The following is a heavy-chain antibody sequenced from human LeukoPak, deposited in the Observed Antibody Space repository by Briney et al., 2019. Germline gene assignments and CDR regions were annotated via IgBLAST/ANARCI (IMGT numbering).Heavy chain of an antibody. CDR1: GGSISNYY. CDR3: ARGGDYEGYYYYYMDV. D-gene: IGHD4-17*01. V-gene: IGHV4-59*01. CDR2: IYYSGYT. Sequence: SETLSLTCTVSGGSISNYYWSWIRQPPGKGLEWIGYIYYSGYTNYNPSLKSRVTISVDTSKNQFSLKLSSVTAADTAVYYCARGGDYEGYYYYYMDVWGKGTTVTVSS. J-gene: IGHJ6*03.